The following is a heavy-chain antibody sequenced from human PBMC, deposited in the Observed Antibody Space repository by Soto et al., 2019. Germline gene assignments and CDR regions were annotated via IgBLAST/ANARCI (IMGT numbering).Heavy chain of an antibody. V-gene: IGHV3-23*01. CDR1: GFTFTSYA. D-gene: IGHD2-21*02. Sequence: EGQVLESGGGLVQPGGSLRLTCAASGFTFTSYALSWVRQSPGKGLEWVSTISADGFTIDYAHSVKGRFTISRDNSKSTLFLQMNSLRAEDTAMYFCVGSAYCRGDCYWQFDPWGLGTLVTVSS. CDR3: VGSAYCRGDCYWQFDP. J-gene: IGHJ5*02. CDR2: ISADGFTI.